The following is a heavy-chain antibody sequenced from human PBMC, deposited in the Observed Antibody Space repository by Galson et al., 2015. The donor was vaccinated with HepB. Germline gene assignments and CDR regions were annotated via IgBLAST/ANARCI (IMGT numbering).Heavy chain of an antibody. CDR1: GFTFSSYN. CDR2: ISTSTRYI. D-gene: IGHD2-2*01. V-gene: IGHV3-21*01. J-gene: IGHJ3*02. Sequence: SLRLSCAPSGFTFSSYNMNWVRQAPGKGLEWVSFISTSTRYIYYADSVKGRFTVSRDSATNSLYLQMNSLRAEDTAVYYCARMLGSCTSTSCSPDFDIWGQGTMVTVSA. CDR3: ARMLGSCTSTSCSPDFDI.